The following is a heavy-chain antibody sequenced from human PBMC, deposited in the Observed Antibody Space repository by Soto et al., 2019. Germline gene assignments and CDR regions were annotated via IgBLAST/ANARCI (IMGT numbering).Heavy chain of an antibody. Sequence: EVQMLESGGHLIQPGESLRLSCAASGFSFSGYTMNWVRQAQGKGLEWISGINGGGGTTYYADSVKGRFTISRDDSKNIRYLQMNSPRAEDTAIYYCAKDRHPDGIWTFDYWGRGTLVTVS. CDR3: AKDRHPDGIWTFDY. V-gene: IGHV3-23*01. CDR1: GFSFSGYT. D-gene: IGHD3-9*01. J-gene: IGHJ4*02. CDR2: INGGGGTT.